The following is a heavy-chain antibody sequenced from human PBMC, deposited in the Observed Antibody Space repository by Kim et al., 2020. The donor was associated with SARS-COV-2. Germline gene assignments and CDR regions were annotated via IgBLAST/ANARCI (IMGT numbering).Heavy chain of an antibody. CDR2: INTNTGNP. Sequence: ASVKVSCKASGYTFTSYAMNWVRQAPGQGLEWMGWINTNTGNPTYAQGFTGRFVFSLDTSVSTAYLQISNLKAEDTAVYYCARDVHTMLRGVFGFWGQGTLVTVSS. CDR3: ARDVHTMLRGVFGF. J-gene: IGHJ4*02. V-gene: IGHV7-4-1*02. D-gene: IGHD3-10*01. CDR1: GYTFTSYA.